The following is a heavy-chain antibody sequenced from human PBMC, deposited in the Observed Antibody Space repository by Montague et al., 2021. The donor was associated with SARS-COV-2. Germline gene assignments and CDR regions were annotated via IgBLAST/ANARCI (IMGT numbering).Heavy chain of an antibody. J-gene: IGHJ3*02. CDR2: IYHTGNT. CDR1: GGSISSGGYY. CDR3: ARDPGYYDSSGYSYDAFDI. Sequence: TLSLTCTVSGGSISSGGYYWSWIRQHPGKGLEWIGYIYHTGNTHYNPSLKSRVTISKETSKNHFSLNLSSVTAADSAVYYCARDPGYYDSSGYSYDAFDIWGQGTKVTVSS. V-gene: IGHV4-31*03. D-gene: IGHD3-22*01.